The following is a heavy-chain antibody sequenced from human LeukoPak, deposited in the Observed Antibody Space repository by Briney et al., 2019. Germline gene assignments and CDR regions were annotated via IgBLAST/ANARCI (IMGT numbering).Heavy chain of an antibody. CDR3: ARVPRSGWFPFDY. CDR1: GGSISSYY. J-gene: IGHJ4*02. Sequence: SETLSLTCTVSGGSISSYYWSWIRQPPGKGLEWIGYIYYSGSTNYNPSLKSRVTISVDTSKNQFSLKLSSVTAADTAVCYCARVPRSGWFPFDYWGQGTLVTVSS. V-gene: IGHV4-59*01. D-gene: IGHD6-19*01. CDR2: IYYSGST.